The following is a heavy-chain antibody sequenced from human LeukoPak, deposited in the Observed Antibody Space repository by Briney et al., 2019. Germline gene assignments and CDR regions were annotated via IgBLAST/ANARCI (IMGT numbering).Heavy chain of an antibody. V-gene: IGHV4-34*01. CDR3: ARVVRGYAFDI. CDR2: INHSGST. J-gene: IGHJ3*02. CDR1: GGSFSGYY. D-gene: IGHD3-10*01. Sequence: SGTLSLTCAVYGGSFSGYYWSWIRQPPGKGLEWIGEINHSGSTNYNPSLKSRVTISVDTSKNQFSLKLSSVTAADTAVYYCARVVRGYAFDIWGQGTMVTVSS.